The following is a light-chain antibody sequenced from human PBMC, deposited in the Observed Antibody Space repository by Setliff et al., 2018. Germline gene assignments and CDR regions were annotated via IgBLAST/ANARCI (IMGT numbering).Light chain of an antibody. Sequence: QSVLTQPASVSGSPGQSISISCTGSSSDVGGYNYVSWYQHHPGKAPKLVISDVSHRPSGVSNRFSGFKSGNTASLTISGLQAEDEADYYCSSYSSSSTLIVFGGGTKVTVL. J-gene: IGLJ2*01. CDR1: SSDVGGYNY. CDR3: SSYSSSSTLIV. V-gene: IGLV2-14*03. CDR2: DVS.